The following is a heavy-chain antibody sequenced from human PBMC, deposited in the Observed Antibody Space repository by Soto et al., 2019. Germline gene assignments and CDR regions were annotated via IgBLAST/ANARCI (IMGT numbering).Heavy chain of an antibody. CDR2: IIPIFGTA. J-gene: IGHJ5*02. CDR1: GGTFSSYA. V-gene: IGHV1-69*01. D-gene: IGHD3-9*01. Sequence: QVQLVQSGAEVKKPGSSVKVSCKASGGTFSSYAISWVRQAPGQGLEWMGGIIPIFGTANYAQKFQGRVTITADESTSTAYMELSSLRSEDTAVYYCARVVPQTGYYDIRLGFDPWGQGTLVTVSS. CDR3: ARVVPQTGYYDIRLGFDP.